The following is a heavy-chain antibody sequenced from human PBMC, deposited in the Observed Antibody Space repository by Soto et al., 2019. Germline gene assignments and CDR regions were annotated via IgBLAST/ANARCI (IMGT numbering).Heavy chain of an antibody. V-gene: IGHV1-69*18. Sequence: QVQLVQSGAEVKKPGSSVKVSCKASGGTFSNYTISWVRQAPGQGLEWMGRIIPIFGTANNAQKFQGRVTITADESTSTAYMELSSLRSEDTAVYYCARRARWQLAYYYYYGMDVWGQGTTVTVSS. CDR3: ARRARWQLAYYYYYGMDV. CDR1: GGTFSNYT. CDR2: IIPIFGTA. D-gene: IGHD6-6*01. J-gene: IGHJ6*02.